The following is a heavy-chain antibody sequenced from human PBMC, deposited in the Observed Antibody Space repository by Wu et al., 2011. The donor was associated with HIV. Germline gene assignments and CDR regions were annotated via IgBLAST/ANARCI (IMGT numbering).Heavy chain of an antibody. J-gene: IGHJ2*01. CDR2: IIPIFGTA. D-gene: IGHD3-22*01. Sequence: QVQLVQSGAEVKKPGSSVKVSCKASGDTFNSYAISWVRQAPGQGLEWMGRIIPIFGTANYAQKFQGRVTIIADRSTTTVYMELSSLGSEDTAVYYCARSRYDSSAYNGNGYFDLWGLAPWSLSPQ. CDR1: GDTFNSYA. V-gene: IGHV1-69*14. CDR3: ARSRYDSSAYNGNGYFDL.